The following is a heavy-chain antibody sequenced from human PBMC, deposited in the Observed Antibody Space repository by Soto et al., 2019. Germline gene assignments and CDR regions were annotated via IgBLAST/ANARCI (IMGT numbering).Heavy chain of an antibody. CDR1: GFTFSSCA. CDR2: ISGSGGST. V-gene: IGHV3-23*01. Sequence: EVQLLESGGGLVQPGGSLRLSCAASGFTFSSCAMSWVRQAPGKGLEWVSAISGSGGSTYYADSVKGRFTISRDNSKNTLYLQMNSLRAEDTAVYYCAKDDPYYYDSSGHLTGYFQHWGQGTLVTVSS. D-gene: IGHD3-22*01. CDR3: AKDDPYYYDSSGHLTGYFQH. J-gene: IGHJ1*01.